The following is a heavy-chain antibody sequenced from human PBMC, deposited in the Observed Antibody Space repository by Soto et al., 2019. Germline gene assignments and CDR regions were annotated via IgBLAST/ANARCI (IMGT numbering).Heavy chain of an antibody. V-gene: IGHV3-43*01. CDR3: AKGGPGYVSLDY. CDR1: GFTFDDYT. CDR2: ISWDGGST. J-gene: IGHJ4*02. Sequence: EVQLVESGGVVVQPGGSLRLSCAASGFTFDDYTRHWVGQAPGKGLEWVSLISWDGGSTYYADSVKGRFTISRDNSKNSLYLQMNSLRTEDTALYYCAKGGPGYVSLDYWGQGTLVTVSS. D-gene: IGHD5-12*01.